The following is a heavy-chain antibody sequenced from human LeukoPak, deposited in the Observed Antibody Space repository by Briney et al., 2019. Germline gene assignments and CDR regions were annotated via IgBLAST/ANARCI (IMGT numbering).Heavy chain of an antibody. CDR3: APESPRYSGYDWDNWFDP. CDR1: GFTFSSYA. V-gene: IGHV3-23*01. D-gene: IGHD5-12*01. Sequence: PGGSLRLSCAASGFTFSSYAMSGVRQAPGKGLEWVSAISGSGGSTYYADSVKGRFTISRDNSKKTLYLQMNSLRAEDTAVYYCAPESPRYSGYDWDNWFDPWGQGTLVTVSS. CDR2: ISGSGGST. J-gene: IGHJ5*02.